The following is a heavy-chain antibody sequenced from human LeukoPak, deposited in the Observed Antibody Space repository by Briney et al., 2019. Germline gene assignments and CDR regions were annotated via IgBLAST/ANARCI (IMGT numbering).Heavy chain of an antibody. V-gene: IGHV3-30*03. CDR1: GFTFSSYG. D-gene: IGHD3-10*01. CDR3: ARISRGLLNLDAFDI. CDR2: ISYDGSNK. Sequence: PGGSLRLSCAASGFTFSSYGMHWVRQAPGKGLEWVAVISYDGSNKYYADSVKGRFTISRDNSKNTLYLQMNSLRAEDTAVYYCARISRGLLNLDAFDIWGQGTMVTVSS. J-gene: IGHJ3*02.